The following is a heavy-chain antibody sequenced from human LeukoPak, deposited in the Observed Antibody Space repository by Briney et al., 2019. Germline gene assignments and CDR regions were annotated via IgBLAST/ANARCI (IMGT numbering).Heavy chain of an antibody. V-gene: IGHV1-8*01. D-gene: IGHD3-3*01. CDR1: GYTFTSYD. J-gene: IGHJ5*02. CDR3: ARSIWSGYPDEIDP. Sequence: GASVKVSRKASGYTFTSYDINWVRQATGQGLEWMGWMNPNSGNTGYAQKFQGRVTMTRNTSISTAYMELSSLRSEDTAVYYCARSIWSGYPDEIDPWGQGTLVTVSS. CDR2: MNPNSGNT.